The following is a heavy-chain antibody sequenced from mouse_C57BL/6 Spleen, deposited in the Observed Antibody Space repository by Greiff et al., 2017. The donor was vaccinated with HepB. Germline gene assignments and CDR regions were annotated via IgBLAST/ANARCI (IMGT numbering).Heavy chain of an antibody. D-gene: IGHD1-1*01. CDR2: IWTGGGT. V-gene: IGHV2-9-1*01. CDR3: ARNKYYGSSSYWYFDV. J-gene: IGHJ1*03. CDR1: GFSLTSYA. Sequence: VQRVESGPGLVAPSQSLSITCTVSGFSLTSYAISWVRQPPGKGLEWLGVIWTGGGTNYNSALKSRLSISTDNSKRQVFLKMNSLQTDDTAMYYCARNKYYGSSSYWYFDVWGTGTTVTVSS.